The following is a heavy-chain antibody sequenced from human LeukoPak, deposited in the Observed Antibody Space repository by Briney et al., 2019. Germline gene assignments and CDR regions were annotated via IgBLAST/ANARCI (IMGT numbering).Heavy chain of an antibody. CDR3: AKDRGYCSGGSCYFIDY. D-gene: IGHD2-15*01. CDR2: ISYDGSNK. Sequence: GGSLRLSCVASGFSFSSYAMNWVRQAPGKGLEWVAVISYDGSNKYYTDSVKGRFTISRDNSKNTLYLQMNSLRTEDTAVYYCAKDRGYCSGGSCYFIDYWGQGTLVTVSS. CDR1: GFSFSSYA. V-gene: IGHV3-30*18. J-gene: IGHJ4*02.